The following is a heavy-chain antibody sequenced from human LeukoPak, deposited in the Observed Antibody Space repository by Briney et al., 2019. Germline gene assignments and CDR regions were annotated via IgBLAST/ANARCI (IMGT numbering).Heavy chain of an antibody. V-gene: IGHV1-2*02. CDR2: INPNSGGT. CDR1: GYTFTGYY. Sequence: GASVKVSCKASGYTFTGYYMHWVRQAPGQGLEWMGWINPNSGGTNYAQKFQGRVTMTRDTSISTAYMELSRLGSDDTAVYYCAREGDDYGDYDNYWGQGTLVTVSS. J-gene: IGHJ4*02. D-gene: IGHD4-17*01. CDR3: AREGDDYGDYDNY.